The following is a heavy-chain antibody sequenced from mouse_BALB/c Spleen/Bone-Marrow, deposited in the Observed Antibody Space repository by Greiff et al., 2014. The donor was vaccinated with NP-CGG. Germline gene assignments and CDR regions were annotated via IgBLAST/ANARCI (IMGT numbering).Heavy chain of an antibody. V-gene: IGHV5-6-5*01. CDR2: ITGGGTT. CDR1: GITVSSYT. J-gene: IGHJ4*01. CDR3: ARHYGYGDDRDY. D-gene: IGHD1-2*01. Sequence: EVQGMESGGGLVKPGASLKFSCAASGITVSSYTMSWVRQTPEKRLEWVASITGGGTTYYPDSEMGRFTISRDNARNILYRQGSSLRSEDTAIYYGARHYGYGDDRDYWGQGTSVTVSS.